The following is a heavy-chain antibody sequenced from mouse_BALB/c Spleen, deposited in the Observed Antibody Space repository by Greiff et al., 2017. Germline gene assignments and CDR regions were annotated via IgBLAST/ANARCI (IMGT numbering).Heavy chain of an antibody. V-gene: IGHV1S29*02. CDR2: IYPYNGGT. CDR1: GYTFTDYN. CDR3: ARSKRSRGSFAY. Sequence: SGPELVKPGASVKISCKASGYTFTDYNMHWVKQSHGKSLEWIGYIYPYNGGTGYNQKFKSKATLTVDNSSSTAYMELRSLTSEDSAVYYCARSKRSRGSFAYWGQGTLVTVSA. J-gene: IGHJ3*01.